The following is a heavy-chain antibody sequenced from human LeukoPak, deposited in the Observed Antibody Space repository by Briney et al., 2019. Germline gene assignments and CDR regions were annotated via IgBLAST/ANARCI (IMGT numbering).Heavy chain of an antibody. CDR3: ARHLGGDYYYDSSDDAFDI. V-gene: IGHV5-51*01. CDR1: GYSFTSYW. D-gene: IGHD3-22*01. Sequence: GESLKISCKGSGYSFTSYWIGWVRQMPGKGLEWMGIIYPGDSDTRYSPSFQGQVTISADKSISTAYLQWSSLKASDTAMYYCARHLGGDYYYDSSDDAFDIWGQGTMVTVSS. CDR2: IYPGDSDT. J-gene: IGHJ3*02.